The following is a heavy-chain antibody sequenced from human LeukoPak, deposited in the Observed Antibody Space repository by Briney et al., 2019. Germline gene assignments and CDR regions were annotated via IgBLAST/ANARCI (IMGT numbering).Heavy chain of an antibody. J-gene: IGHJ4*02. D-gene: IGHD3-10*01. CDR3: ARWPPTYYYGSGNPGGDY. V-gene: IGHV3-21*01. Sequence: GGSLRLSCAASGFTFDGYAMQWVRQAPGKGLEWVSSISSSSSYIYYADSVKGRFTISRDNAKNSLYLQMNSLRAEDTAVYYCARWPPTYYYGSGNPGGDYWGQGTLVTVSS. CDR1: GFTFDGYA. CDR2: ISSSSSYI.